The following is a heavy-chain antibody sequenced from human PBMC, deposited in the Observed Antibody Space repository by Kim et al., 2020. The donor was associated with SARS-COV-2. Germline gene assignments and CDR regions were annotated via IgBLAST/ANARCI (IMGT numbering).Heavy chain of an antibody. Sequence: KGRFTISRDNSKNTLYLQMNSLRAEDTAVYYCAKIISDSSGYYYVGAFDIWGQGTMVTVSS. D-gene: IGHD3-22*01. V-gene: IGHV3-23*01. J-gene: IGHJ3*02. CDR3: AKIISDSSGYYYVGAFDI.